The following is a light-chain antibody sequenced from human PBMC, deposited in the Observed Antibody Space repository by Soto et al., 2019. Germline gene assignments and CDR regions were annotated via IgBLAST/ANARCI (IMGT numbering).Light chain of an antibody. V-gene: IGLV2-8*01. CDR2: EVT. J-gene: IGLJ2*01. Sequence: QSVLTQPASVSGSPGQSITISCTGTSSDVGGYNYVSWHQQHPGKAPKLMIYEVTKRPSGVPDRFSGSKSGNTASLTVSGLQAEDEADYYCSSYAGSISYVVFGGGTQLTVL. CDR1: SSDVGGYNY. CDR3: SSYAGSISYVV.